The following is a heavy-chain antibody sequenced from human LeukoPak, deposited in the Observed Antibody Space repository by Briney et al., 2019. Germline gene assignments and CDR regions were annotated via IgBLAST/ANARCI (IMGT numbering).Heavy chain of an antibody. V-gene: IGHV1-8*01. CDR3: ATHTYYYSSGSFAY. Sequence: ASVKVSFKASGYTFTIYDINWVRQATGQGPEWMGWMNPSSGSTGYAQRFQGRVSMTRDTSTNTAYLELSSLRSEDTAVYYCATHTYYYSSGSFAYWGQGTLVTVSS. CDR1: GYTFTIYD. J-gene: IGHJ4*02. D-gene: IGHD3-10*01. CDR2: MNPSSGST.